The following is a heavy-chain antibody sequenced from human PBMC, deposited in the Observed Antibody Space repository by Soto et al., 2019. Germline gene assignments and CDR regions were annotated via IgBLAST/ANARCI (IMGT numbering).Heavy chain of an antibody. CDR1: GGTFSSYA. V-gene: IGHV1-69*01. J-gene: IGHJ4*02. Sequence: QVQLVQSGAEVKKPGSSVKVSCKASGGTFSSYAISWVRQAPGQGLEWMGGIIPIFGTANYEQKFQGRVTITADESTSTAYMELSSLRSEDTAVYYCARSTHDSSGYYYVGSSFDYWGQGTLVTVSS. CDR3: ARSTHDSSGYYYVGSSFDY. D-gene: IGHD3-22*01. CDR2: IIPIFGTA.